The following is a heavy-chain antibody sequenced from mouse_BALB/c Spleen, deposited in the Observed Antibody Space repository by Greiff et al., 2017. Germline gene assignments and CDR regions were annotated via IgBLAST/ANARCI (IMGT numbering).Heavy chain of an antibody. CDR3: ATSAVYFDY. CDR2: IGPANGNT. CDR1: GFNIKDTY. D-gene: IGHD6-1*01. V-gene: IGHV14-3*02. J-gene: IGHJ2*01. Sequence: EVQLMESGAGLVKPGASVKLSCTASGFNIKDTYMHWVKQRPEKGLEWIGRIGPANGNTNYDPKFQGKATITADTSSNTAYLQLSSLTSEDTAVYYGATSAVYFDYWGQGTTLTVSS.